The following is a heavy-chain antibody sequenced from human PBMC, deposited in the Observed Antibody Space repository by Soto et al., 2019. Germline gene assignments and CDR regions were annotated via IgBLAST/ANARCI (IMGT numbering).Heavy chain of an antibody. CDR3: ARSTIAPHLFMYPFDY. CDR1: GGSISSGGYY. J-gene: IGHJ4*01. D-gene: IGHD6-6*01. Sequence: SETLSLTCTVSGGSISSGGYYWSWIRQHPGKCLELIGYIYYSGSTYYTPSLKSRLTISVDTSKYHLSLELNSVPAADTAFFYCARSTIAPHLFMYPFDYWGQGTLVTVSS. V-gene: IGHV4-31*03. CDR2: IYYSGST.